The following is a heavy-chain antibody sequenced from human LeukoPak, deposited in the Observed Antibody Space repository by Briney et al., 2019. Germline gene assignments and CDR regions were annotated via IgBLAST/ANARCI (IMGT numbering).Heavy chain of an antibody. V-gene: IGHV1-69*04. CDR3: ARETPYGGNSYYYYMDV. CDR1: GYTFTGYY. Sequence: SVKVSCKASGYTFTGYYMHWVRQAPGQGLEWMGRIIPILGIANYAQKFQGRVTITADKSTSTAYMELSSLRSEDTAVYYCARETPYGGNSYYYYMDVWGKGTTVTVSS. CDR2: IIPILGIA. D-gene: IGHD4-23*01. J-gene: IGHJ6*03.